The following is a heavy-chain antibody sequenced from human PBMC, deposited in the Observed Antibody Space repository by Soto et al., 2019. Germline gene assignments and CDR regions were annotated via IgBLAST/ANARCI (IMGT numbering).Heavy chain of an antibody. D-gene: IGHD3-10*01. CDR1: GGSISSYY. V-gene: IGHV4-59*01. CDR3: ARGAYGSGSYYDY. Sequence: SETLSLTCTVSGGSISSYYWSWIRQPPGKGLEWIGYIYYSGSTNYNPSLKSRVTISVDTSKNQFSLKLSSVTAADTAVYYCARGAYGSGSYYDYWGQGTLVTVSS. CDR2: IYYSGST. J-gene: IGHJ4*02.